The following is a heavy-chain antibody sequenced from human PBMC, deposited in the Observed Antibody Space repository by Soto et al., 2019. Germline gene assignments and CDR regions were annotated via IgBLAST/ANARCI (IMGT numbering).Heavy chain of an antibody. D-gene: IGHD3-16*01. CDR2: IFPDDSDT. CDR1: GYIIKNYW. Sequence: GESLKISCKASGYIIKNYWIGWVRQMPGQGLEWMGIIFPDDSDTRYSPSFQGHATISVDKSISTAYVQWSSLKASDSAIYYCFRGGVTSRTFDYWGQGTLVTVSS. V-gene: IGHV5-51*01. CDR3: FRGGVTSRTFDY. J-gene: IGHJ4*02.